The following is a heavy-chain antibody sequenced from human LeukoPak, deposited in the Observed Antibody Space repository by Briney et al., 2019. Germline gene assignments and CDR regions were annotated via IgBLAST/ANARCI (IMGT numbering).Heavy chain of an antibody. CDR3: ARYGDYGVDY. D-gene: IGHD4-17*01. V-gene: IGHV3-23*01. Sequence: GGSLRLSCAASGFTFSSSAMSWVRQVPGKGLEWVSGISASGGSTSYADSVKGRFTISRDNSKNTLYLQMNSLRAEDTAVYYCARYGDYGVDYWGQGTLVTVSS. CDR2: ISASGGST. CDR1: GFTFSSSA. J-gene: IGHJ4*02.